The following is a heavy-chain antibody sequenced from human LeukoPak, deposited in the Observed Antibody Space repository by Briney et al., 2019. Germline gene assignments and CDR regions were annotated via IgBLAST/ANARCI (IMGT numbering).Heavy chain of an antibody. CDR3: ARQPSLLWFGELLNSWYFDL. Sequence: SETLSLTCTVSGYSISSGYYWGWIRQPPGKGLEWIGSIYHTGNTYYNPSLKSRVTISLDTSKNQFSLKLSSVTAADTAVYYCARQPSLLWFGELLNSWYFDLWGRGTLVTVSS. CDR1: GYSISSGYY. J-gene: IGHJ2*01. D-gene: IGHD3-10*01. CDR2: IYHTGNT. V-gene: IGHV4-38-2*02.